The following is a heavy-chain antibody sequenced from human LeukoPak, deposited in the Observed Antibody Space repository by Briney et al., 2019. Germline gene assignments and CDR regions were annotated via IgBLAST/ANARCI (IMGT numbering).Heavy chain of an antibody. D-gene: IGHD6-13*01. V-gene: IGHV3-30*02. CDR1: GFTFSSYG. CDR2: IRYDGSNK. Sequence: GGSLRLSCAASGFTFSSYGMHWVRQAPGKGLEWVAFIRYDGSNKYYADSVKGRFTISRDNSKNTLYLQMNSLRAEDTAVYYCAKGVKRSSSWYVSGFDYWGQGTLVTVSS. CDR3: AKGVKRSSSWYVSGFDY. J-gene: IGHJ4*02.